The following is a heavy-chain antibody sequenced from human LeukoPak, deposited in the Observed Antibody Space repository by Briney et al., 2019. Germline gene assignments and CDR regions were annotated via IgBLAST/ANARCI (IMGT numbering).Heavy chain of an antibody. Sequence: PSETLSLTCSVSGGSFNDNYWNWIRHLPGKGLEWIGYVYHNGHSDYSPSLKSRVTISVDTSTHQFSLKMISVTAADTAVYYCASLGYSSGWLDSWGHGSLVIVSS. D-gene: IGHD2-15*01. CDR2: VYHNGHS. CDR1: GGSFNDNY. V-gene: IGHV4-59*01. CDR3: ASLGYSSGWLDS. J-gene: IGHJ5*01.